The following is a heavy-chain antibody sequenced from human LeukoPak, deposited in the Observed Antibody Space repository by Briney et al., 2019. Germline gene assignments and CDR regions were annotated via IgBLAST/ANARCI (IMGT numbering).Heavy chain of an antibody. D-gene: IGHD5-24*01. Sequence: ASVKVSCKASGYTFTSYYMHWVRQAPGQGLEWMGIINPSGGSTNYAQKLQGRVTLTRDTSTSTVYMELSSLRSEDTAVYYCARDEMATSGGFDYWGEGTLVTVSS. CDR1: GYTFTSYY. CDR2: INPSGGST. CDR3: ARDEMATSGGFDY. V-gene: IGHV1-46*04. J-gene: IGHJ4*02.